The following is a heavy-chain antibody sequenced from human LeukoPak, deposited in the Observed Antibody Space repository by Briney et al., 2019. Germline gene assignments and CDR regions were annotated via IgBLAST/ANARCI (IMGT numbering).Heavy chain of an antibody. J-gene: IGHJ4*02. D-gene: IGHD2-8*01. V-gene: IGHV3-30-3*01. CDR2: ISYDGSNK. CDR1: GFTFSSYA. Sequence: GGSLRLSCAASGFTFSSYAMHWVRQAPGKGLEWVAVISYDGSNKYYADSMKGRFTISRDNSKNTLYLQMNSLRAEDTAVYYCASPLRGYWGQGTLVTVSS. CDR3: ASPLRGY.